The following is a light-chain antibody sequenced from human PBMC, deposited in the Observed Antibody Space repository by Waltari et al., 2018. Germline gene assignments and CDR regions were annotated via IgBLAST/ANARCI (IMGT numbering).Light chain of an antibody. CDR2: DNI. CDR1: SSNIGAGSA. Sequence: QSVLTQPPSVSGAPGQTVTISCTGRSSNIGAGSAVHCYQHLPGAAPKVLTYDNINRPSGVPDRFSGSKSSTSASLTINGLQAEDEADYYCQSCDDNLSGWVFGGGTKLTVL. J-gene: IGLJ3*02. CDR3: QSCDDNLSGWV. V-gene: IGLV1-40*01.